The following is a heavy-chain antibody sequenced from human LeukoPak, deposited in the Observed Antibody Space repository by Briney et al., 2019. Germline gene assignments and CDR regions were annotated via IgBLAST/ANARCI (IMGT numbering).Heavy chain of an antibody. D-gene: IGHD1-26*01. J-gene: IGHJ4*02. V-gene: IGHV3-33*01. CDR3: ARDRSGSYYNGFDY. CDR2: IWYDGSNK. Sequence: GGSLRLSCAASGFTFSSYGMHWVRQAPGKGLEWVAVIWYDGSNKYYADSVKGRFTISRGNSKNTLYLQMNSLRAEDTAVYYCARDRSGSYYNGFDYWGQGTLVTVSS. CDR1: GFTFSSYG.